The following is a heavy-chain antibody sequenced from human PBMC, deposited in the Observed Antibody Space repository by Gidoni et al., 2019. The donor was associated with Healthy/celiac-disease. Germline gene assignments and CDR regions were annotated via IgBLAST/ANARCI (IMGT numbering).Heavy chain of an antibody. CDR2: ISYDGSNK. CDR1: GFTFSSYG. V-gene: IGHV3-30*03. D-gene: IGHD2-15*01. Sequence: QVQLVESGGGVVQPGRSLRLPCAASGFTFSSYGMHWVRQAPGKGLEWVAVISYDGSNKYYADSVKGRFTISRDNSKNTLYLQMNSLRAEDTAVYYCARGRIRDFDYWGQGTLVTVSS. CDR3: ARGRIRDFDY. J-gene: IGHJ4*02.